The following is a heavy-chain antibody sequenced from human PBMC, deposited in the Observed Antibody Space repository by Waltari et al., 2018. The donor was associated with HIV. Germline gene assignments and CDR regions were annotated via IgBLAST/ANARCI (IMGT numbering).Heavy chain of an antibody. CDR1: GFSFNDYA. D-gene: IGHD2-2*01. J-gene: IGHJ5*02. V-gene: IGHV3-23*01. CDR2: ISGRGDGT. CDR3: AKGGYCSSTSCISWFAP. Sequence: DVQLLDSGGGLVQPGGSLRLSCAASGFSFNDYAMNWVRQAPGKGLEWVSGISGRGDGTYYADSVKGRFTISRDNSKNTLYLQMNSLRAEDTAVYYCAKGGYCSSTSCISWFAPWGQGTLVTVSS.